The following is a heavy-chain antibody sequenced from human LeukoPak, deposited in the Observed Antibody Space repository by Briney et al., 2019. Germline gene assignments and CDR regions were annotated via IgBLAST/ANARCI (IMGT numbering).Heavy chain of an antibody. CDR1: GFSFSGYW. Sequence: GGSLRLSCAASGFSFSGYWVHWVRQVPGKGLVWVSQINSDGSSTSYADFVKGRFTISRDNAKNTLYLQMNSLGVEDTAVYYCARGRDYAFDSWGQGTLVTVSS. J-gene: IGHJ4*02. CDR2: INSDGSST. V-gene: IGHV3-74*01. D-gene: IGHD4-17*01. CDR3: ARGRDYAFDS.